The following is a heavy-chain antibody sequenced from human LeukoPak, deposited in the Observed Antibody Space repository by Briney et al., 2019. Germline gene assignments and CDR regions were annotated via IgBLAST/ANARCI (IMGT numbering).Heavy chain of an antibody. CDR3: ARDWDSSGWLFDY. CDR1: GFTVSSNY. CDR2: IKQDGSEK. V-gene: IGHV3-7*01. J-gene: IGHJ4*02. D-gene: IGHD6-19*01. Sequence: PGGSLRLSCAASGFTVSSNYMSWVRQAPGKGLEWVANIKQDGSEKYYVDSVKGRFTISRDNAKNSLYLQMNSLRAEDTAVYYCARDWDSSGWLFDYWGQGTLVTVSS.